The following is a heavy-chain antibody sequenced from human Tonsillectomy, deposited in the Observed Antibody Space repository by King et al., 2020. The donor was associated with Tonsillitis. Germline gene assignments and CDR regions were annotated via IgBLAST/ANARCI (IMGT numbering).Heavy chain of an antibody. Sequence: VQLVESGGGLVQPGRSLRLSCIGSGFTFGDSAMSWFRQAPGKGLEWVGFIRGKPYGGTTESAASVKGRFTISRDDSKSIAYLQMNSLKTEDTAVYFLTTDPSGDVWYGSGTSPWAYWGQGTLVTVSS. V-gene: IGHV3-49*03. CDR3: TTDPSGDVWYGSGTSPWAY. J-gene: IGHJ4*02. CDR1: GFTFGDSA. D-gene: IGHD3-10*01. CDR2: IRGKPYGGTT.